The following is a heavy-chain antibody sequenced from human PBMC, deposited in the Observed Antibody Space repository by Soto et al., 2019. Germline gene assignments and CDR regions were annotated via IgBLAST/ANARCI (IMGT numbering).Heavy chain of an antibody. CDR3: VRDSARIVVVPPVDGDNWLDP. CDR1: GFIFRDYF. V-gene: IGHV3-11*06. CDR2: ISGSSHNI. Sequence: GGSLRLSCAASGFIFRDYFMSWIRQAPGRRLAWVSFISGSSHNIKYAASVRGRFTISRNNAKNSLYLQMNSLRAEDTAVYYCVRDSARIVVVPPVDGDNWLDPWGQGTLVTGSS. D-gene: IGHD2-2*01. J-gene: IGHJ5*02.